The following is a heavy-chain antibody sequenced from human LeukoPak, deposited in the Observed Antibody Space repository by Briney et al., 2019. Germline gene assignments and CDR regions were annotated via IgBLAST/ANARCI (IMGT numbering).Heavy chain of an antibody. CDR1: GFTFDDYG. CDR3: ARVRGVSREYYFDC. D-gene: IGHD3-10*01. V-gene: IGHV3-20*04. Sequence: AGGSLRLSCAASGFTFDDYGMSWVRQAPGKGLEWVSGTNWNGGSLGYADSVKGRFTISRDNAKNSLYLQMNSLRAEDTALYYCARVRGVSREYYFDCWGQGTLVTVSS. CDR2: TNWNGGSL. J-gene: IGHJ4*02.